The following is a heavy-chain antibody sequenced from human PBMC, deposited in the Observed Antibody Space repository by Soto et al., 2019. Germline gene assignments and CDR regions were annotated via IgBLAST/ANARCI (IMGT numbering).Heavy chain of an antibody. CDR1: GFSLSNARMG. D-gene: IGHD4-17*01. CDR2: IFSNDEK. CDR3: ARIDYGDSLDAFDI. V-gene: IGHV2-26*01. Sequence: QVTLKESGPVLVKPTETLTLTCTVSGFSLSNARMGGSWIRQPPGKALEWLADIFSNDEKSYSTSLKSRLTISQDTSKSQVVLTMSNIHPVDTATYYCARIDYGDSLDAFDIWGQGTMVTVSS. J-gene: IGHJ3*02.